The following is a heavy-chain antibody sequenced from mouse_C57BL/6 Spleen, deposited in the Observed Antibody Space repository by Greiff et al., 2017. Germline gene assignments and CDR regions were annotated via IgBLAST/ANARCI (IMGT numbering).Heavy chain of an antibody. V-gene: IGHV1-26*01. CDR3: ARWGITTVVAQDY. D-gene: IGHD1-1*01. CDR1: GYTFTDYY. J-gene: IGHJ2*01. CDR2: INPNNGGT. Sequence: EVQLQQSGPELVKPGASVKISCKASGYTFTDYYMNWVKQSHGKSLEWIGDINPNNGGTSYNQKFKGKATLTVDKSSSTAYMELRSLTSEDSAVYYCARWGITTVVAQDYWGQGTTLTVSS.